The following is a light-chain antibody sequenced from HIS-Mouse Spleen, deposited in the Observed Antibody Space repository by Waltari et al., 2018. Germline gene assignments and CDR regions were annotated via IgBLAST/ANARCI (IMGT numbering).Light chain of an antibody. J-gene: IGLJ2*01. Sequence: SYELTQPPPVSVSPVQTARITCSGDALPKKYASWYQQKSGQAPVLVIYEDSKRPSGIPERFSGSSSGTMATLTISGAQVEDEADYYCYSTDSSGNHRVFGGGTKLTVL. CDR3: YSTDSSGNHRV. CDR2: EDS. CDR1: ALPKKY. V-gene: IGLV3-10*01.